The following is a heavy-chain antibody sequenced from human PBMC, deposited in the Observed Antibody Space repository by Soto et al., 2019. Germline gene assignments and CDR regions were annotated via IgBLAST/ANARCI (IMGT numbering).Heavy chain of an antibody. J-gene: IGHJ4*02. CDR2: ISSSSSSSGTI. Sequence: VQLVESGGGLVQPGGSLRLSCAASGFSFSDYSMNWVRQAPGEGLEWVSYISSSSSSSGTIYYADSVKGRFTISRDSAKNSLYLQMNSLRAEDTAVYYCARGTYYYGSGSYYFTHWGQGTQVTVSS. D-gene: IGHD3-10*01. V-gene: IGHV3-48*01. CDR1: GFSFSDYS. CDR3: ARGTYYYGSGSYYFTH.